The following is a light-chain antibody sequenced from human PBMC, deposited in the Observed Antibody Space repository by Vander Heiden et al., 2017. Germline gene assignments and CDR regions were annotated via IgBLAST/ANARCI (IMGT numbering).Light chain of an antibody. CDR1: TSDVGSYNL. CDR3: CSYTTSDTRV. V-gene: IGLV2-23*02. Sequence: QSALTQPASVSGSPGQSITISCTGTTSDVGSYNLVSWYQQHPGKAPKLLIYEVSERPSGISNRFSGSKSGDTASLTISGLQAEDEADYYCCSYTTSDTRVFGGGTKLT. J-gene: IGLJ2*01. CDR2: EVS.